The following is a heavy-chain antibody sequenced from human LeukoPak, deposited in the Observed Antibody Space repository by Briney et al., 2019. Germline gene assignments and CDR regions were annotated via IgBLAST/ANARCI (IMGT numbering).Heavy chain of an antibody. J-gene: IGHJ4*02. Sequence: QPGGSLRLSCAASGFTFSSYGMHWVRQAPGKGLEWVAVISYDGSNIYYADSVKGRFTISRDNSKNTLYLQMNSLRAEDTAVYYCARGPSGYHNTGGQGTLVTVSS. CDR3: ARGPSGYHNT. CDR2: ISYDGSNI. V-gene: IGHV3-30*03. D-gene: IGHD5-12*01. CDR1: GFTFSSYG.